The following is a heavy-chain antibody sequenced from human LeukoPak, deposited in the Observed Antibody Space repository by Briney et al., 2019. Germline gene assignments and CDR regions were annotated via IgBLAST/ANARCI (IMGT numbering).Heavy chain of an antibody. CDR1: GFTFSSYA. CDR2: ISGSGGST. CDR3: AKNGRGYSSDYFDY. Sequence: GGSLRLSCAASGFTFSSYAMSGVRQAPGKGLEWVSAISGSGGSTYYADSVKGRFTISRDNSKNTLYLQMNTLRPEDTAVYSCAKNGRGYSSDYFDYWGQGTLVTVSS. V-gene: IGHV3-23*01. D-gene: IGHD5-18*01. J-gene: IGHJ4*02.